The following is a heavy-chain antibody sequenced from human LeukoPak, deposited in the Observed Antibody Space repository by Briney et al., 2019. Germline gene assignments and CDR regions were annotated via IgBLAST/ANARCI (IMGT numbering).Heavy chain of an antibody. CDR1: GGSISSSTYY. J-gene: IGHJ4*02. Sequence: SETLSLTCTVSGGSISSSTYYWGWIRQPPGKGLEWIGGIYSSGSSYHNPSLKSRVTISVDTSKNQFSLKLSSVTAADTAVYYCARHGADIVVVPSGSIVYWGQGILVTVSS. V-gene: IGHV4-39*01. D-gene: IGHD2-2*01. CDR3: ARHGADIVVVPSGSIVY. CDR2: IYSSGSS.